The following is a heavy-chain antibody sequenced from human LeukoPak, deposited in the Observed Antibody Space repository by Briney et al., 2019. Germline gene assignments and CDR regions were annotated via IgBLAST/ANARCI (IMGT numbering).Heavy chain of an antibody. CDR1: GGSISSGGYY. D-gene: IGHD3-22*01. J-gene: IGHJ4*02. Sequence: SETLSLTCTVSGGSISSGGYYWSWIRQPPGKGLEWIGYIYHSGSTYYNPSLKSRVTISVDRSKNQFSLKLSSVTAADTAVYYCAGNYYDSSGYQYPFDYWGQGTLVTVSS. CDR2: IYHSGST. CDR3: AGNYYDSSGYQYPFDY. V-gene: IGHV4-30-2*02.